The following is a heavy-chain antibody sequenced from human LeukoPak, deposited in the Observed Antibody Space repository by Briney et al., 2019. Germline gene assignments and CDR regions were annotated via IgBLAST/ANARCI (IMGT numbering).Heavy chain of an antibody. D-gene: IGHD3-10*01. CDR2: ITVSGDST. V-gene: IGHV3-23*01. CDR3: ARDESGY. J-gene: IGHJ4*02. CDR1: GFTFSNYV. Sequence: GGSLRLSCAASGFTFSNYVMRWVRQAPGKGLEWVSGITVSGDSTYYADSVKGRFTISRDNSKNTLYLQMNSLRAEDTAVYYCARDESGYWGQGTLVTVSS.